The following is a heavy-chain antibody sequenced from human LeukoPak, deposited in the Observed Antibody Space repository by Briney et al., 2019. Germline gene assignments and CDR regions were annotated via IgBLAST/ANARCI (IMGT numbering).Heavy chain of an antibody. J-gene: IGHJ6*04. Sequence: GGSLRLSCAASGFTFSNYAIHWVRQAPGKGLEWVAVISYDGSNKYYADAVKGRFTISRDNSENTLYLQMNSLRAEDTAVYYCAELGITMIGGVWGKGTTVTISS. CDR3: AELGITMIGGV. V-gene: IGHV3-30*04. D-gene: IGHD3-10*02. CDR2: ISYDGSNK. CDR1: GFTFSNYA.